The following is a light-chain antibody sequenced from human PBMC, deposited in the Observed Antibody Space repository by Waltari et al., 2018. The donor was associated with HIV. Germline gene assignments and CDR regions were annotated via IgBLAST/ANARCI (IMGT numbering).Light chain of an antibody. CDR3: CSYAGNYTFV. Sequence: QSALTQPRSVSGSTGQSVTISCTGTSSDVGGYNSVYWYQQHPGKAPKFMIYDVSKRPSGVPDRFSGSKSGNTASLTISGLQAEDEADYYCCSYAGNYTFVFGGGTKLTVL. V-gene: IGLV2-11*01. CDR1: SSDVGGYNS. J-gene: IGLJ2*01. CDR2: DVS.